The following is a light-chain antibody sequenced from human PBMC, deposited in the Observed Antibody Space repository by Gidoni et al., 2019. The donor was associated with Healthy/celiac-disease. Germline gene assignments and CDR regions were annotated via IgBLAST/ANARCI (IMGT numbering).Light chain of an antibody. CDR2: YAS. V-gene: IGKV1-5*01. J-gene: IGKJ2*01. CDR1: QSIISW. Sequence: DIQMTQSPSTLSASVGARVPITCRASQSIISWLAWYQEKPGKAPRPLIYYASSLESGVPSRFSGSGSGTEFTLTISSLKPDDFETYYCQQYNSYSYTFGQGTKLEIK. CDR3: QQYNSYSYT.